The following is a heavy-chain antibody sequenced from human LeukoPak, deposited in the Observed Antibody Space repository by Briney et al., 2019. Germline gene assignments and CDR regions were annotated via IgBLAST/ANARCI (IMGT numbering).Heavy chain of an antibody. J-gene: IGHJ3*02. D-gene: IGHD1-26*01. CDR2: IYSGGST. CDR3: ARDLLSGSYLSAFDI. V-gene: IGHV3-66*02. CDR1: GFTVSSNY. Sequence: PGGSLRLSCAASGFTVSSNYMSWVRQAPGKGLEWVSVIYSGGSTYYADSVKGRFTISRDNSKNTLYLQMNSLRAEDTAVYYCARDLLSGSYLSAFDIWGQGTMVTVSS.